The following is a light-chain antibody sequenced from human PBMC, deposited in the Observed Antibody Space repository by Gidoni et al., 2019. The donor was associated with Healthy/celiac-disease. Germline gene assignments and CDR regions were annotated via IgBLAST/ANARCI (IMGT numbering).Light chain of an antibody. V-gene: IGKV3-11*01. CDR2: DAS. Sequence: EIVLTQSPATLSLSPGERATLSCRASQSVSSYLAWYQQKPGQAPRLLIYDASNRATGIPARFSGSGSGTDCTLTISSLEPEDFAVYYCQQRSNWPPFFGGGTKVEIK. CDR1: QSVSSY. J-gene: IGKJ4*01. CDR3: QQRSNWPPF.